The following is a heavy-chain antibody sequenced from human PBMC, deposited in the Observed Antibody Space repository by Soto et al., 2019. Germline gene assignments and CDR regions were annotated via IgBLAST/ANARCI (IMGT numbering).Heavy chain of an antibody. CDR2: MNPNSGNT. CDR3: ARVATMVRGVIIPYWFDP. CDR1: GYTFTSYD. V-gene: IGHV1-8*01. D-gene: IGHD3-10*01. Sequence: ASVKVSCKASGYTFTSYDINWVRQATGQGLEWMGWMNPNSGNTGYAQKFQGRVTMTRNTSISTAYMELSSLRSEDTAVYYCARVATMVRGVIIPYWFDPWGQGTLVTVSS. J-gene: IGHJ5*02.